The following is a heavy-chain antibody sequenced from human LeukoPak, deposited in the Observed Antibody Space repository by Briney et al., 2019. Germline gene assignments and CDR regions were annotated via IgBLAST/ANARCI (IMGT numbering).Heavy chain of an antibody. D-gene: IGHD4-17*01. CDR3: AKAVGMTTVTANWFDP. CDR1: GFTFSSYA. CDR2: ISGSGGST. Sequence: PGGSLRLSCAASGFTFSSYAMSWVRQAPGKGLEWVSAISGSGGSTYYADSVKGRFTTSRDNSKNTPYLQMNSLRAEDTAVYYCAKAVGMTTVTANWFDPWGQGTLVTVSS. J-gene: IGHJ5*02. V-gene: IGHV3-23*01.